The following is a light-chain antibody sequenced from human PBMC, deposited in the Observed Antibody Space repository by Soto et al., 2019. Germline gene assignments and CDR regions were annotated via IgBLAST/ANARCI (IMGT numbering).Light chain of an antibody. CDR2: QDN. V-gene: IGLV3-1*01. Sequence: SYELTQPPSVSVSPGQTASITCSGHNLGNKYVSWYQQKPGQSPVMVSYQDNKRPSGIPERFSGSNSGNRATLTISGTQAMDEADYYCQAWDSSTVVFGGGTKVTVL. CDR3: QAWDSSTVV. J-gene: IGLJ2*01. CDR1: NLGNKY.